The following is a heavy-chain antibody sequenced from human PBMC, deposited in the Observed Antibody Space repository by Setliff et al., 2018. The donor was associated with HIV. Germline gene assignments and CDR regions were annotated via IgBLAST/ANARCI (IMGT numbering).Heavy chain of an antibody. D-gene: IGHD2-21*02. V-gene: IGHV4-39*01. J-gene: IGHJ3*02. CDR2: INYSGST. Sequence: SETLSLTCTVSGDSITGSHYYWGWIRQPPGKGLEWIASINYSGSTYDSPSVRSRVAIFVDTSKNQFSLRLNSVTATDAAMYYCSRSGIGYGGDSNTFDIWGQGTLVTVSS. CDR1: GDSITGSHYY. CDR3: SRSGIGYGGDSNTFDI.